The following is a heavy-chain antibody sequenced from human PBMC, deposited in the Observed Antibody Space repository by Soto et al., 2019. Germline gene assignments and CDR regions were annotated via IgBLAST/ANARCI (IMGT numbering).Heavy chain of an antibody. CDR2: ISSSSSYI. D-gene: IGHD6-19*01. CDR3: ASSGGAVASSYYYYGMDV. V-gene: IGHV3-21*01. CDR1: GFTFSSYG. Sequence: PGGSLRLSCAASGFTFSSYGMHWVRQAPGKGLEWVSSISSSSSYIYYADSVKGRFTISRDNAKNSLYLQMNSLRAEDTAVYYCASSGGAVASSYYYYGMDVWGQGTLVTVSS. J-gene: IGHJ6*02.